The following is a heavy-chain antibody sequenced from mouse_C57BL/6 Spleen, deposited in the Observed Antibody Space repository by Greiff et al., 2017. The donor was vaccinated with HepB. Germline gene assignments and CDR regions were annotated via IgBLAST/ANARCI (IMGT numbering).Heavy chain of an antibody. J-gene: IGHJ3*01. CDR2: IDPEDGET. V-gene: IGHV14-2*01. CDR1: GFNIKDYY. CDR3: VHYYGSSPFAY. Sequence: VQLQQSGAELVKPGASVKLSCTASGFNIKDYYMHWVKQRTEQGLEWIGRIDPEDGETKYAPTFQGKATITADTSSNTAYLQLSSLTSEDTAVYYCVHYYGSSPFAYWGQGTLVTVSA. D-gene: IGHD1-1*01.